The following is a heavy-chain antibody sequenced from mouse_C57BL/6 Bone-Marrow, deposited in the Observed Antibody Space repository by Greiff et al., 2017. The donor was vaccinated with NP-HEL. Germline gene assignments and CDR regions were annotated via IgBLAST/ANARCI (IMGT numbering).Heavy chain of an antibody. D-gene: IGHD2-5*01. CDR2: IDPSDSYT. V-gene: IGHV1-59*01. CDR1: GYTFTSYW. CDR3: ARGCESNSYYAMDY. Sequence: QVQLQQPGAELVRPGTSVKLSCKASGYTFTSYWMHWVKQRPGQGLEWIGVIDPSDSYTNYNQKFKGKATLTADTSSSTAYMQLSSLTSEDSAIYYCARGCESNSYYAMDYWGQGTSVTVSS. J-gene: IGHJ4*01.